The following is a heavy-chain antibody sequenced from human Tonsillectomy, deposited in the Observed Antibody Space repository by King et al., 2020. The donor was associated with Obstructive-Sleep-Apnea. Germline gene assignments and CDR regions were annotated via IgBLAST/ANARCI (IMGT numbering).Heavy chain of an antibody. D-gene: IGHD3-9*01. V-gene: IGHV3-9*01. J-gene: IGHJ5*02. CDR3: AKETLRYFDWPWGVFDP. CDR2: ISWHSGSI. CDR1: GFTFDDYA. Sequence: VQLVESGGGLVQPGRSLRLSCAASGFTFDDYAMHWVRRAPGKGLEWVSGISWHSGSIGYAVSVKGRFTISGDNAKNPLYLQMNSLRAEDTALYYCAKETLRYFDWPWGVFDPWGQGTLVTVSS.